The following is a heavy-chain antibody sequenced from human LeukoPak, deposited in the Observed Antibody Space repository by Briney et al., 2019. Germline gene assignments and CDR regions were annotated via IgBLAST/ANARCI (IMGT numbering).Heavy chain of an antibody. D-gene: IGHD3-10*01. CDR2: ISPNDVNR. V-gene: IGHV3-11*01. J-gene: IGHJ4*02. CDR1: GFNFSDYY. CDR3: AGSGSPGDY. Sequence: PGGSLRLSCVGSGFNFSDYYMSWIRQAPGKGLEWISYISPNDVNRYYVDAVKGRFTVSRDNAKNSLFLQMKSLRVEDTAVYYRAGSGSPGDYWGQGTLVTVSS.